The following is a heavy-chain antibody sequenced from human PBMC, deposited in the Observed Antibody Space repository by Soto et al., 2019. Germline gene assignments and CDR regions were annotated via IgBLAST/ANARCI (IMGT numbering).Heavy chain of an antibody. CDR1: GFTCTSSA. D-gene: IGHD5-18*01. J-gene: IGHJ6*01. Sequence: QMQLVQSVPEVKKPGTSVKVSCKASGFTCTSSAVQWVRQARGQRLEVIEGIVVGSGNTNYAQKFQERVTTTTDMSTSTDYMEMSSRSSEETAVYYGAADYPGPSDTAMLNPYYYGMDVWGACTTVTGAS. CDR2: IVVGSGNT. V-gene: IGHV1-58*01. CDR3: AADYPGPSDTAMLNPYYYGMDV.